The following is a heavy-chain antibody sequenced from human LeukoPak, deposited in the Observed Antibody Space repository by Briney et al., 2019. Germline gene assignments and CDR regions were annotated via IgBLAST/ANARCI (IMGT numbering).Heavy chain of an antibody. Sequence: SLKVSCKASGYTFNRHGISWVRQAPGQGLEWMGWISAYDGNTDFAQKFQGRVTMTTDTSTSTAYMELRSLRSDDTAIYFCARVTALKGVDYWGQGTLVTVPS. CDR2: ISAYDGNT. CDR1: GYTFNRHG. D-gene: IGHD2-21*02. J-gene: IGHJ4*02. CDR3: ARVTALKGVDY. V-gene: IGHV1-18*01.